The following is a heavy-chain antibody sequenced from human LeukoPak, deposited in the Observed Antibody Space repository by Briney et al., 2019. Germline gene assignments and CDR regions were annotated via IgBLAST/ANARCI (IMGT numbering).Heavy chain of an antibody. V-gene: IGHV3-48*01. D-gene: IGHD1-1*01. CDR3: ARGRTGTAWNWFDP. J-gene: IGHJ5*02. CDR2: ISSSSSTI. Sequence: GGSLRLSCAASGFTFSIFSMNWVRQAPGKGLEWVSYISSSSSTIYYADSVKGRFTISRDNANNSLYLQMNSLRAEDTAVYHCARGRTGTAWNWFDPWGQGTQVTVSS. CDR1: GFTFSIFS.